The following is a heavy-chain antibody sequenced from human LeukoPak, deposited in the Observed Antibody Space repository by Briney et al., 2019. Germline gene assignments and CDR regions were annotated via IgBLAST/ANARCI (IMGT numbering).Heavy chain of an antibody. J-gene: IGHJ4*02. D-gene: IGHD6-13*01. Sequence: GGSLRLSCAASGFTFSSYAMSWVRQAPGKGLECVSVISGSGGSTNYADSVNGRFTISRDNSKNMLHLQMSSLRAEDTAAYYCATLSDAIAAAGTRNYWGQGTLVTVSS. CDR1: GFTFSSYA. CDR2: ISGSGGST. CDR3: ATLSDAIAAAGTRNY. V-gene: IGHV3-23*01.